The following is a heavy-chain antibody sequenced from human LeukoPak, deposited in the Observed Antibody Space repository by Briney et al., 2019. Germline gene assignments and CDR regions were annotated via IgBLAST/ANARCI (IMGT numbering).Heavy chain of an antibody. CDR3: ARDLATVTTVHFDY. CDR2: INAGNGNT. CDR1: GYTFTSYA. D-gene: IGHD4-17*01. J-gene: IGHJ4*02. V-gene: IGHV1-3*01. Sequence: ASVKVSCKASGYTFTSYAMHWVHQAPGQRLEWMGWINAGNGNTKYSQKFQGRVTITRDTSASTAYMELSSLRSEDTAVYYCARDLATVTTVHFDYWGQGTLVTVSS.